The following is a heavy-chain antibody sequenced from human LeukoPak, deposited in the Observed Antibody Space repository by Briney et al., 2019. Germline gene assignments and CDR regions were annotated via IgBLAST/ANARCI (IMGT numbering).Heavy chain of an antibody. J-gene: IGHJ4*02. Sequence: GGSLRLSCAASGFTFSSYAIHWVRQAPGKGLEWVSSISSSSSYIYYADSVKGRFTISRDNAKNSLYLQMNSLRAEDTAVYYCARGLVEYYFDYWGQGTLVTVSS. CDR2: ISSSSSYI. D-gene: IGHD2-15*01. V-gene: IGHV3-21*01. CDR3: ARGLVEYYFDY. CDR1: GFTFSSYA.